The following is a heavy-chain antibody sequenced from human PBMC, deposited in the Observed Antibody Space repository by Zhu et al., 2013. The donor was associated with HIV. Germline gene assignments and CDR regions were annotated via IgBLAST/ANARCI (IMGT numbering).Heavy chain of an antibody. J-gene: IGHJ5*02. D-gene: IGHD3-10*01. CDR1: ADTVMNYG. CDR2: ISVYTGTK. V-gene: IGHV1-18*01. CDR3: VERCFEVRQVLAKRWFDP. Sequence: QVQLVQSGAEVKKPGASVKVSCKTSADTVMNYGVNWVRQAPGQGLEWMGWISVYTGTKNYAQKFQDRVTMTTDTSTNTIXMELRSLRSDDTAVYFCVERCFEVRQVLAKRWFDPVGPGNPGHRLL.